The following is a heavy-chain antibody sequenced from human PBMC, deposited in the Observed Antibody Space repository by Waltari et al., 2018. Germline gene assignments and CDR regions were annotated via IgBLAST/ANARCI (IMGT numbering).Heavy chain of an antibody. CDR3: ARGGSGGADIVVVVAAYYYYYGMDV. CDR1: GFTFSSYS. J-gene: IGHJ6*02. D-gene: IGHD2-15*01. Sequence: EVQLVESGGGLVKPGGSLRLSCAASGFTFSSYSMNWVRQAPGKGLEWVSSISSSSYIYYADSVKGRFTISRDNAKNSLYLQMNSLRAEDTAVYYCARGGSGGADIVVVVAAYYYYYGMDVWGQGTTVTVSS. CDR2: ISSSSYI. V-gene: IGHV3-21*01.